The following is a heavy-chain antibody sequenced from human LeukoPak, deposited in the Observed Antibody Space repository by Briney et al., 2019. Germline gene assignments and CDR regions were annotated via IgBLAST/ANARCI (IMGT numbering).Heavy chain of an antibody. J-gene: IGHJ3*02. Sequence: SETLSLTCTVSGGSISSSSYYWGWIRQPPGKGLEWIGSIYYSGSTYYNPSLKSRVTISVDTSKNQFSLTLSSVTAADTAVYYCARSDGYGLVGIWGQGTMVTVSS. CDR1: GGSISSSSYY. CDR2: IYYSGST. D-gene: IGHD3-10*01. CDR3: ARSDGYGLVGI. V-gene: IGHV4-39*07.